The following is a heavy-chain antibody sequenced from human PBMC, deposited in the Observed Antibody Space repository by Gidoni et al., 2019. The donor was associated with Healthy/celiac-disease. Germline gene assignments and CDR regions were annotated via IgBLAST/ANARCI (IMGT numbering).Heavy chain of an antibody. CDR1: GGTFRSYA. V-gene: IGHV1-69*01. CDR2: IIPIVCTS. D-gene: IGHD6-19*01. CDR3: ARTTYSSGWLGILGY. J-gene: IGHJ4*02. Sequence: QVQLVQSGAEVKKPGSSVTVSCKASGGTFRSYAISWVRQAPGQGLEWMGGIIPIVCTSNYAQKFQGRVTITADESTSTAYMELSSLRSEDTAVYYCARTTYSSGWLGILGYWGQGTLVTVSS.